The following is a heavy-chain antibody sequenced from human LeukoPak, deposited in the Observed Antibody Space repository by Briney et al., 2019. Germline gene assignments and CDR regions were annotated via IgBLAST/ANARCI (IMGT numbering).Heavy chain of an antibody. CDR1: GGSISSSSYY. CDR2: IYYSGST. J-gene: IGHJ6*03. D-gene: IGHD4-11*01. CDR3: ARDLGDSNASVYYYYYYMDV. Sequence: SETLSLTCTVSGGSISSSSYYWGWIRQPPGKGLEWIGSIYYSGSTYYNPSLKSRVTISVDTSKNQFSLKLSSVTAADTAVYYCARDLGDSNASVYYYYYYMDVWGKGTTVTVSS. V-gene: IGHV4-39*07.